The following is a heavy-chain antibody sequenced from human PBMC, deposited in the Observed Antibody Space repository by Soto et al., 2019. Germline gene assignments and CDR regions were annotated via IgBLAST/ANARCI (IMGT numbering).Heavy chain of an antibody. V-gene: IGHV3-66*01. Sequence: EVQLVESGGGLVQPGGSLRLSCAASGFTVSSYYMSWVRQAPGKGLEWVSVIYSGGSGTTYYAGSVKGRFTISRDISNTAVYLTMNSLRAEDTAVYDYARDGSCGPTEYWGQGTMVTVSS. J-gene: IGHJ4*02. CDR3: ARDGSCGPTEY. CDR2: IYSGGSGTT. CDR1: GFTVSSYY. D-gene: IGHD3-10*01.